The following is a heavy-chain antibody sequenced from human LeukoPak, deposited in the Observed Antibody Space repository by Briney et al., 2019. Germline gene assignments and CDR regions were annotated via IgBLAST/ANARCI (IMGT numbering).Heavy chain of an antibody. V-gene: IGHV3-23*01. CDR2: IDYSGDTT. Sequence: PGGPLRLSCTASGFTLSSYEMTWIRQAPGKGLEWVSSIDYSGDTTYYADSVKGRFTISRDNAKNSLYLQMNSLRAEDTAVYYCARGRGPYDSSGYYHYWGQGTLVTVSS. J-gene: IGHJ4*02. D-gene: IGHD3-22*01. CDR3: ARGRGPYDSSGYYHY. CDR1: GFTLSSYE.